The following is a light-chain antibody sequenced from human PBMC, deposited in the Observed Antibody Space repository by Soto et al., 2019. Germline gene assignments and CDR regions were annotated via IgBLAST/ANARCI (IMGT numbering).Light chain of an antibody. J-gene: IGLJ1*01. Sequence: QSVLTQPASVSGSPGQSIAISCTGTSGDVGGYDYVFWYQQHPDKAPKLMIYEVTKRPSWVSNRFSGSKSGNTASLTISGLQPEDEADYYCSSHTSGSTRVFGSGTKVTVL. CDR1: SGDVGGYDY. CDR3: SSHTSGSTRV. V-gene: IGLV2-14*01. CDR2: EVT.